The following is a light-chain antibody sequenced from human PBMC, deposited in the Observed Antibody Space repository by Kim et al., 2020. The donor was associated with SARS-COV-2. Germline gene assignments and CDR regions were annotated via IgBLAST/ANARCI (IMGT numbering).Light chain of an antibody. Sequence: VSPGQTASITCSGDKLGDRYAFWYQQRPGQSPVVVIYQDSKRPSGIPERFSGSNSGNTATLTISGTQAMDEADYYCQAWDSSTWVFGGGTQLTVL. CDR1: KLGDRY. J-gene: IGLJ3*02. V-gene: IGLV3-1*01. CDR2: QDS. CDR3: QAWDSSTWV.